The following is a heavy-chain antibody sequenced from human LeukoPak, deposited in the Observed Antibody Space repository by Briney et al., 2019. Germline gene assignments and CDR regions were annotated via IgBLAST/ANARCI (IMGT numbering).Heavy chain of an antibody. CDR2: IYYSGTT. D-gene: IGHD4/OR15-4a*01. CDR1: GGSISYYY. J-gene: IGHJ6*02. V-gene: IGHV4-59*01. CDR3: AREDPQTMVPEGMDV. Sequence: TSETLSLTCTVSGGSISYYYWSWIRQSPGKGLEWIGYIYYSGTTNYNPSLKSRVTISVDTSKNQFSLQLRSVTAADTAVYYCAREDPQTMVPEGMDVWGQGTTVTVSS.